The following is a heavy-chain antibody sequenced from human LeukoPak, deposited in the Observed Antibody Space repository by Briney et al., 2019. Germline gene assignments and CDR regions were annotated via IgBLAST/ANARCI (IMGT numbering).Heavy chain of an antibody. D-gene: IGHD6-13*01. Sequence: GGSLRLSCVASGFTFSSFTMNWVRQAPGKGLEWVSTVSTNGASTYYADSVKGRFTISRDNSKNTLYLQMNSLRAEDTAVYYCAKDRSSWYFPFDSWGQGTLVTVSS. CDR3: AKDRSSWYFPFDS. CDR2: VSTNGAST. J-gene: IGHJ4*02. CDR1: GFTFSSFT. V-gene: IGHV3-23*01.